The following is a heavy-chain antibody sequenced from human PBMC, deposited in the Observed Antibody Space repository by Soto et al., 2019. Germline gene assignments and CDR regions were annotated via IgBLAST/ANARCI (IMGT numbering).Heavy chain of an antibody. CDR3: ARGTISYDFWSGYYPTYNWFDP. D-gene: IGHD3-3*01. V-gene: IGHV4-59*08. Sequence: SETLSLTCTVYGGSISSYYWCWIRQPPGKGLKWIGYVYYSGSTNYNPSLKSRVTISVDTSKNQFSPKLSSVTAADTAVYYCARGTISYDFWSGYYPTYNWFDPWGQGTLVTVSS. CDR1: GGSISSYY. CDR2: VYYSGST. J-gene: IGHJ5*02.